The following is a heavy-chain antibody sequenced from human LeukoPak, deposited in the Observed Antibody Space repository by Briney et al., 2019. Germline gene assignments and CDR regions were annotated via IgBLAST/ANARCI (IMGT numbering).Heavy chain of an antibody. Sequence: ASVKVSCKASGYTFTGYYMHWVRQAHGQGLELMGWFNPNSGGTNYAQTFQGRGTMTRDTSISTAYMELSRVRSDDTAVYYCARQLSYYYGSGGWFAPWGQGTLVTVSS. CDR3: ARQLSYYYGSGGWFAP. CDR1: GYTFTGYY. D-gene: IGHD3-10*01. CDR2: FNPNSGGT. V-gene: IGHV1-2*02. J-gene: IGHJ5*02.